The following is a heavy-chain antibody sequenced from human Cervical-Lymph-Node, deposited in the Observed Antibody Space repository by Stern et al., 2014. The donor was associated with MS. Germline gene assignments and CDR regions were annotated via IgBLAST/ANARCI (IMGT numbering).Heavy chain of an antibody. CDR3: ALSSETSDRWYSLGYDL. V-gene: IGHV1-69*01. CDR1: GGTFSKFP. CDR2: IFPGFGTP. J-gene: IGHJ5*02. D-gene: IGHD6-13*01. Sequence: VQLVQSGAEVTKPGSSVKVSCKASGGTFSKFPSSWVRQAPGQGLEWMGWIFPGFGTPTYAQEFRGRVTITADVSTSTVYMELSSLRSDDTAVYYCALSSETSDRWYSLGYDLWGQGTLVTVSS.